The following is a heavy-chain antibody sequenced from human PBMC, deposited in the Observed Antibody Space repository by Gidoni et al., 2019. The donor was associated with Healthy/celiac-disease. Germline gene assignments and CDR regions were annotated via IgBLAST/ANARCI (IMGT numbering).Heavy chain of an antibody. V-gene: IGHV4-34*01. CDR3: ARAQYMYSSSWHNNWFDP. Sequence: QVQLQQWGAGLLKPSETLSLTCAVYGGSSSGSYWSWIRQPPGKGLEWIGEINHSGSTNYNRSRKSRVTISVDTSKNQFSLKLSSVTAADTAVYYCARAQYMYSSSWHNNWFDPGGQGTLVTVSS. CDR2: INHSGST. CDR1: GGSSSGSY. J-gene: IGHJ5*02. D-gene: IGHD6-13*01.